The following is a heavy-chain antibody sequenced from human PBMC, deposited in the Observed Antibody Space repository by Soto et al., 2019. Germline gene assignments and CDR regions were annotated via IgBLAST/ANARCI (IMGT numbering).Heavy chain of an antibody. V-gene: IGHV3-33*01. J-gene: IGHJ6*03. CDR3: ARDTILEWLLRPPYMDV. CDR2: IWYDGSNK. Sequence: GESLKISCAASGFTFSSYGMHWVRQAPGKGLEWVAVIWYDGSNKYYADSVKGRFTISRDNSKNTLYLQMNSLRAEDTAVYYCARDTILEWLLRPPYMDVWGKGTTVTVSS. D-gene: IGHD3-3*01. CDR1: GFTFSSYG.